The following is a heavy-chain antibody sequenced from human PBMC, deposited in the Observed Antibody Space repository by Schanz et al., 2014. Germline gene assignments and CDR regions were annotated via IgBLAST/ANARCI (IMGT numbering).Heavy chain of an antibody. CDR3: AKAFRTTKYYGMDV. D-gene: IGHD1-1*01. J-gene: IGHJ6*02. V-gene: IGHV3-23*04. Sequence: VQLVESGGGVVQPGRSLRLSCAGSGFSFSDYAMTWVRQAPGKGMEWVSAISSTGDSTYYADSVKGRFPISRDNSNNTLSLLVNSLRGEDTATYFCAKAFRTTKYYGMDVWGQGTTVTVS. CDR2: ISSTGDST. CDR1: GFSFSDYA.